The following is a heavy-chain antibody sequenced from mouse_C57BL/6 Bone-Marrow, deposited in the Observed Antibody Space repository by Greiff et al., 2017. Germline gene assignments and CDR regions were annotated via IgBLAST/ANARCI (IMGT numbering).Heavy chain of an antibody. CDR3: AGGFYYGSNYYAMDY. J-gene: IGHJ4*01. D-gene: IGHD1-1*01. Sequence: VQLQQSGAELVKPGASVKLSCTASGFNINDYYMHWVKQRTEQGLEWIGRIDPEDGETKYDPKLQGKATITADTSSNTAYLPLSSLTTEDTAVYYCAGGFYYGSNYYAMDYWGQGTSVTVSS. V-gene: IGHV14-2*01. CDR1: GFNINDYY. CDR2: IDPEDGET.